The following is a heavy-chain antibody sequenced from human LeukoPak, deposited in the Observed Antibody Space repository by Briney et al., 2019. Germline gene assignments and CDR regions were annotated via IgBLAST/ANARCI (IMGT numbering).Heavy chain of an antibody. Sequence: ASVQVSCKASGYTFTGYYMHWVRQAPGQGLEWMGWINPNSGGTNYAQKFQGWVTMTRDTSISTDYMELSRLRSDDTAVYYCARGPACSGGSCHSVETLVDYWGQGTLVTVSS. V-gene: IGHV1-2*04. J-gene: IGHJ4*02. CDR1: GYTFTGYY. CDR2: INPNSGGT. CDR3: ARGPACSGGSCHSVETLVDY. D-gene: IGHD2-15*01.